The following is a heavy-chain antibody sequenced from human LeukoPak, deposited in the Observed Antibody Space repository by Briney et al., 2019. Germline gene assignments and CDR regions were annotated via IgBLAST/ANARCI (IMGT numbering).Heavy chain of an antibody. CDR3: ARGPSTESRYFQH. V-gene: IGHV1-18*04. CDR1: GYTFIGYY. CDR2: ISAYNGNT. J-gene: IGHJ1*01. Sequence: ASVKVPCKASGYTFIGYYMHWVRQAPGQGLEWMGWISAYNGNTNYAQKLQGRVTMTTDTSTSTAYMELRSLRSDDTAVYYCARGPSTESRYFQHWGQGTLVTVSS.